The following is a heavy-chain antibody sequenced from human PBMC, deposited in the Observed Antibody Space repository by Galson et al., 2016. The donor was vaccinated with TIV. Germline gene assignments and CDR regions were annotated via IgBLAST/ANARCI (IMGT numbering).Heavy chain of an antibody. V-gene: IGHV1-46*03. J-gene: IGHJ4*02. CDR1: GYTFTDNY. Sequence: SVKVSCKASGYTFTDNYIHWVRQAPGQGLEWMGVNTPGGAGTFYAQKFQGRVTMTADTSTRTVYMEINSLRSEDAAMYFCARDTRSGYSSGWPPFDFWGQGTLVTVPS. CDR3: ARDTRSGYSSGWPPFDF. CDR2: NTPGGAGT. D-gene: IGHD6-25*01.